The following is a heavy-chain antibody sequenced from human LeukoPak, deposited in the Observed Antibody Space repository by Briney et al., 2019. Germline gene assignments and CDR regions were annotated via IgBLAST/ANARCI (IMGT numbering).Heavy chain of an antibody. Sequence: GASVKVSCKASGYSFTGYYMHWVRQAPGQGLEWMGWISPTSGGTNYAQKFQGRVTMTRDTSISIAYMELSRLRSDDTAVYYCARDHEHSYDYWGQGTLVTVSS. CDR2: ISPTSGGT. CDR1: GYSFTGYY. CDR3: ARDHEHSYDY. J-gene: IGHJ4*02. V-gene: IGHV1-2*02.